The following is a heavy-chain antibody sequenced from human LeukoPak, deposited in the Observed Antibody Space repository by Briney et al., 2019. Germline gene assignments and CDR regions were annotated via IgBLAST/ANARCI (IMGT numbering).Heavy chain of an antibody. CDR2: IYHSGST. CDR3: ARDIPGVLNDAFDI. Sequence: ETLSLTCTVSGGPISSSSYYRGWIRQPPGKGLEWIGEIYHSGSTNYNPSLKSRVTISVDKSKNQFSLKLSSVTAADTAVYYCARDIPGVLNDAFDIWGQGTMVTVSS. CDR1: GGPISSSSYY. J-gene: IGHJ3*02. V-gene: IGHV4-39*07. D-gene: IGHD2-2*02.